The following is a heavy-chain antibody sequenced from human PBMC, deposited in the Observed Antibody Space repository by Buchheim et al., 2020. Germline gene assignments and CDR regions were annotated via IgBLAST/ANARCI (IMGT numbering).Heavy chain of an antibody. D-gene: IGHD3-22*01. CDR1: GYTFTSYY. V-gene: IGHV1-46*01. CDR3: ARDDLPYYYDSSGYYHASDY. Sequence: QVQLVQSGAEVKKPGASVKVSCKASGYTFTSYYMHWVRQAPGQGLEWMGIINPSGGSTSYAQKFQGRVTMTRDTSTSTVYMELSSLRSEDTAVYYCARDDLPYYYDSSGYYHASDYWGQGTL. J-gene: IGHJ4*02. CDR2: INPSGGST.